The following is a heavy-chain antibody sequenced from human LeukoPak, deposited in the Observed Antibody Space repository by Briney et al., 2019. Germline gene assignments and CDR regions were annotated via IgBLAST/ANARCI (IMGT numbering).Heavy chain of an antibody. J-gene: IGHJ4*02. D-gene: IGHD3-22*01. Sequence: SVKVSCKASGGTFSSYAISWVRQAPGQGLEWMGGIIPIFGTANYAQKLQGRVTMTTDTSTSTAYMELRSLRSDDTAVYYCARAIPPHYYDSSGYSRRYFDYWGQGTLVTVSS. CDR3: ARAIPPHYYDSSGYSRRYFDY. CDR2: IIPIFGTA. V-gene: IGHV1-69*05. CDR1: GGTFSSYA.